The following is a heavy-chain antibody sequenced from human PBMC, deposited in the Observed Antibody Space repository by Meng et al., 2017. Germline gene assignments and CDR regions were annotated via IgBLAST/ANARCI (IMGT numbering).Heavy chain of an antibody. CDR1: GFSLSTSGVG. D-gene: IGHD1-26*01. CDR2: IYWNDDK. CDR3: AHRPSGSYSEDEYYFDY. Sequence: GPTLVKPTQTLTLTCTFSGFSLSTSGVGVGWIRQPPGKALEWLALIYWNDDKRYSPSLKSRLTITKDASKNQVVLTMTNMDPVDTATYYCAHRPSGSYSEDEYYFDYWGQGTLVTVSS. J-gene: IGHJ4*02. V-gene: IGHV2-5*01.